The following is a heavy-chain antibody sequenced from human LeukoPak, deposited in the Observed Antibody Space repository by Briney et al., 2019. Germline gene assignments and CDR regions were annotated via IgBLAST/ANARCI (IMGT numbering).Heavy chain of an antibody. V-gene: IGHV1-69*05. CDR3: ARRGYPVYYYYMDV. J-gene: IGHJ6*03. CDR2: IIPIFGTA. CDR1: GGTFSSYA. D-gene: IGHD5-12*01. Sequence: SVKVSCKASGGTFSSYAISWVRQAPGQGLEWMGGIIPIFGTANYAQKLQGRVTMTTDTSTTTAYMELRSLRSDDTAVYYCARRGYPVYYYYMDVWGKGTTVTISS.